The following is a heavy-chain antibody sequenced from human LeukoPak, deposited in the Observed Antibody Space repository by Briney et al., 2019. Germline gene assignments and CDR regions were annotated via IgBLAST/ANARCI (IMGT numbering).Heavy chain of an antibody. J-gene: IGHJ3*02. CDR2: INPNSGGT. Sequence: ASVKVSCKASGYTFTGYYMHWVRQAPGQGLEWMGRINPNSGGTNYAQKFQGRVTMTRDTSISTAYMELSRLRSDDTAVYYCARDSRIQLWSRGVGAFDIWGQGTMVTVSS. D-gene: IGHD5-18*01. V-gene: IGHV1-2*06. CDR3: ARDSRIQLWSRGVGAFDI. CDR1: GYTFTGYY.